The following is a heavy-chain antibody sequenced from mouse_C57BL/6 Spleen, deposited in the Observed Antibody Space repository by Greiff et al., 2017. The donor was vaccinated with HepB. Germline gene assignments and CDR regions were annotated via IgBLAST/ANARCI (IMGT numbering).Heavy chain of an antibody. D-gene: IGHD2-4*01. Sequence: VKLQQSGPELVKPGASVKISCKASGYAFSSSWMNWVKQRPGKGLEWIGRIYPGDGDTNYNGKFKGKATLTADKSSSSAYMQLSSLTSEDSAVYFCARSDYDGAYWGQGTLVTVSA. CDR3: ARSDYDGAY. CDR2: IYPGDGDT. V-gene: IGHV1-82*01. CDR1: GYAFSSSW. J-gene: IGHJ3*01.